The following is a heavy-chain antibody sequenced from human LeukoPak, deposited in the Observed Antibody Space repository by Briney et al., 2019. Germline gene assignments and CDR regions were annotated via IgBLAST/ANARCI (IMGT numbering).Heavy chain of an antibody. CDR3: VREDTPATANY. CDR2: FTGSGGGT. Sequence: AGGSLRLSCAASGFTFSSYAMSWVRQAPGKGLEWVSTFTGSGGGTYYADSVKGRFTISRDNSKNTLWLQMHSLRPGDTAVYYCVREDTPATANYWGQGTLVTISS. D-gene: IGHD2-21*02. V-gene: IGHV3-23*01. CDR1: GFTFSSYA. J-gene: IGHJ4*02.